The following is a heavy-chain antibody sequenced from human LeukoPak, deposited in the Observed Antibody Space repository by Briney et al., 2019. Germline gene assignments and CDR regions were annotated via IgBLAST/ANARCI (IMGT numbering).Heavy chain of an antibody. CDR2: ISYDGTNK. D-gene: IGHD7-27*01. CDR3: AKGRELGGVFDY. CDR1: GFTFSSYG. Sequence: GGSLRLSCAASGFTFSSYGFHWVRQAPGKGLEWVAVISYDGTNKYYADSVKGRFTISRDNSKNTLFLQMNSLRAEDTAVYYCAKGRELGGVFDYWGQGTLVTISS. J-gene: IGHJ4*02. V-gene: IGHV3-30*18.